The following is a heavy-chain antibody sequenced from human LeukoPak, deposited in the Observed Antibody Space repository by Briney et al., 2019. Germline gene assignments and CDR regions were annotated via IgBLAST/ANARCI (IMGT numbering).Heavy chain of an antibody. CDR1: GFTFSNYW. V-gene: IGHV3-74*01. CDR2: INTDGSTT. Sequence: PGGSLRLSCAASGFTFSNYWMHWVRQAPGKGLVWVSRINTDGSTTNYADSVKGRFTISRDNAKNTLYLQMNSLRAEDTAVYYCAGEWELRGFDYWGQGTLVTVSS. J-gene: IGHJ4*02. CDR3: AGEWELRGFDY. D-gene: IGHD1-26*01.